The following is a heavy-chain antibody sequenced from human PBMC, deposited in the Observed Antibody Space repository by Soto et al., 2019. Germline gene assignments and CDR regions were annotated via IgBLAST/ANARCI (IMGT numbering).Heavy chain of an antibody. CDR1: GFTFSSYE. CDR3: ARAAHSIGYALDV. V-gene: IGHV3-48*03. CDR2: ISSGGSTI. J-gene: IGHJ6*02. Sequence: GGSLRLSCAASGFTFSSYEMKWVRQAPGRGLEWVSYISSGGSTIYYADSVKGRFTISRDNAKNSLYLQMNSLRAEDTAVYYCARAAHSIGYALDVWGQGTTVTVSS. D-gene: IGHD3-10*01.